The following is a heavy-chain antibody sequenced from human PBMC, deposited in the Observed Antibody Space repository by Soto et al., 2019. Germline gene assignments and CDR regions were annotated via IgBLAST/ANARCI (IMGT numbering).Heavy chain of an antibody. V-gene: IGHV3-48*02. CDR3: ATDVYGAYSFQH. CDR2: ISGSGTPI. D-gene: IGHD4-17*01. Sequence: GGSLRLSCAASGFTFTSYGMNWVRQSPGKGLEWVSYISGSGTPIYYADSVKGRFTISRDNARNSLFLQMDSLRDEDTALYYCATDVYGAYSFQHWRLGTLVTVSS. CDR1: GFTFTSYG. J-gene: IGHJ1*01.